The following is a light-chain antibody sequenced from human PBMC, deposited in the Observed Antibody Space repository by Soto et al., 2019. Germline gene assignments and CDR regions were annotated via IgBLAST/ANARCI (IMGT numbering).Light chain of an antibody. Sequence: QPVLTQPPSVSGAPGQRVTISCTGSSSNIGAGYDVHWYQQLPGTAPKLLIYGNTNRPSGVPDRFSGSRSGTSASLAITGLQADDEADYYCQSYDNSLSARVFGGGTKLTVL. J-gene: IGLJ3*02. CDR2: GNT. CDR1: SSNIGAGYD. V-gene: IGLV1-40*01. CDR3: QSYDNSLSARV.